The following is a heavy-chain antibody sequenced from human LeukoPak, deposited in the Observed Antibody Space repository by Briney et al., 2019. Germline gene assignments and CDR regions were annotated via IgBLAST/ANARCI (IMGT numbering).Heavy chain of an antibody. CDR1: GFTFSSYW. J-gene: IGHJ4*02. CDR3: AKGEIEYSSCR. CDR2: INQDGSEK. D-gene: IGHD6-6*01. Sequence: GGSLRLSCAASGFTFSSYWINWVRRAPGKGLERVANINQDGSEKYYVDSVKGRFTISRDNAKDSLYLQMNSLRAEDTAVYYCAKGEIEYSSCRWGRGTLVTVSS. V-gene: IGHV3-7*03.